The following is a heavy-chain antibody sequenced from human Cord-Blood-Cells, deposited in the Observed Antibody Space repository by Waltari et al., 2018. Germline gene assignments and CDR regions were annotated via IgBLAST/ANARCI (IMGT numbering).Heavy chain of an antibody. J-gene: IGHJ4*02. D-gene: IGHD3-10*01. Sequence: EVQLVESGGGLVKPGGSLRLSCAASGFTFSSYSMNWVRQAPGKGLGWVSSISSSSSYIYYADSVKGRFTISRDNAKNSLYLQMNSLRAEDTAVYYCARVGNYYGSGSFDYWGQGTLVTVSS. CDR3: ARVGNYYGSGSFDY. CDR2: ISSSSSYI. V-gene: IGHV3-21*01. CDR1: GFTFSSYS.